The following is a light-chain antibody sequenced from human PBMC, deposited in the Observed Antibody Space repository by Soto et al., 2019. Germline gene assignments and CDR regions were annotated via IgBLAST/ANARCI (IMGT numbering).Light chain of an antibody. Sequence: EIVMTQSPVTLSVSPGERATLSCMASQSVSSDLAWYQQKPGQAPRLLISGASTRATGIPARFSGSGSGTEFTLTISSLQSEDSAVYYCQQYNKWPPITFGQGTRLEI. V-gene: IGKV3-15*01. CDR1: QSVSSD. J-gene: IGKJ5*01. CDR2: GAS. CDR3: QQYNKWPPIT.